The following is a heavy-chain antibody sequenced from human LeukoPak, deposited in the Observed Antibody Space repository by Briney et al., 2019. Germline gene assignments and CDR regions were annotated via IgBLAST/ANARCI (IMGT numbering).Heavy chain of an antibody. CDR1: GDSISSGSFY. D-gene: IGHD3-22*01. CDR2: IYYSGST. Sequence: SETLSLTCSVSGDSISSGSFYWSWIRQPAGRGLEWIGYIYYSGSTNYNPSLKSRVTISVDTSKNQFSLKLSSVTAADTAVYYCASIYSSGYYYVFDYWGQGTLVTVSS. V-gene: IGHV4-61*10. CDR3: ASIYSSGYYYVFDY. J-gene: IGHJ4*02.